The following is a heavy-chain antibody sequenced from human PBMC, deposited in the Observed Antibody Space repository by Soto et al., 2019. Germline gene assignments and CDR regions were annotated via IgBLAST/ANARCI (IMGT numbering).Heavy chain of an antibody. Sequence: GRSLRLPWAAFGFTFSSYAMHWVRQAPGKGLEYVSAISSNGGSTYYANSVKGRFTISRDNSKNTLYLQMGSLRAEDMAVYYCARMYGEYYDILTGYFLGAFDIWGQGTMVT. CDR2: ISSNGGST. D-gene: IGHD3-9*01. CDR1: GFTFSSYA. CDR3: ARMYGEYYDILTGYFLGAFDI. V-gene: IGHV3-64*01. J-gene: IGHJ3*02.